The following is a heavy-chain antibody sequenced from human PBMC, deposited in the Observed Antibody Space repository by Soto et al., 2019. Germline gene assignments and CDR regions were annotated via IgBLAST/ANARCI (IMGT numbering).Heavy chain of an antibody. D-gene: IGHD3-10*01. J-gene: IGHJ4*02. Sequence: PGESLKISCAASGFTFSSYSMNWVRQAPGKGLEWVSSISSSSSYIYYADSVKGRFTISRDNAKNSLYLQMNSLRAEDTAVYYCARRSSGSYYNQFDYWGQGTLVTVSS. CDR2: ISSSSSYI. CDR1: GFTFSSYS. V-gene: IGHV3-21*01. CDR3: ARRSSGSYYNQFDY.